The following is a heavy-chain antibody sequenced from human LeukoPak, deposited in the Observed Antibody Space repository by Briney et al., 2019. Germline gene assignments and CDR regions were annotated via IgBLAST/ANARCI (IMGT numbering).Heavy chain of an antibody. Sequence: GGSLRLSCAASGFTFSNYWVHWVRQAPWKGLVWVSRINADGSSTSYADSVKGRFTISRDNAKNTLFLQMNSLRAEDTAVYYCARGGGATLARYWGQGTLVTVSS. J-gene: IGHJ4*02. CDR3: ARGGGATLARY. CDR1: GFTFSNYW. D-gene: IGHD1-26*01. V-gene: IGHV3-74*01. CDR2: INADGSST.